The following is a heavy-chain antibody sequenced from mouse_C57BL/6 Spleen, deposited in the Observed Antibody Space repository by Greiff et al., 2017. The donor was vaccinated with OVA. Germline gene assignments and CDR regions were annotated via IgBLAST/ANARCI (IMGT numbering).Heavy chain of an antibody. CDR2: IDPSDSYT. CDR1: GYTFTSYW. Sequence: QVHVKQPGAELVMPGASVKLSCKASGYTFTSYWMHWVKQRPGQGLEWIGEIDPSDSYTNYNQKFKGKSTLTVDKSSSTAYMQLSSLTSEDSAVYYCARWSTLDYFDYWGQGTTLTVSS. D-gene: IGHD5-1*01. CDR3: ARWSTLDYFDY. V-gene: IGHV1-69*01. J-gene: IGHJ2*01.